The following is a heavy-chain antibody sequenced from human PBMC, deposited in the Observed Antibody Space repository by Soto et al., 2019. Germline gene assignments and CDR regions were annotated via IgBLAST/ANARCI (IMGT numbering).Heavy chain of an antibody. D-gene: IGHD3-10*01. V-gene: IGHV4-39*01. CDR1: GGSISSSSYY. CDR3: ARQVGVWFGELQYLDV. CDR2: IYYSGST. J-gene: IGHJ6*03. Sequence: QLQLQESGPGLVKPSETLSLTCTVSGGSISSSSYYWGWIRQPPGKGLEWIGSIYYSGSTYYNPSLKSRGTISVEKSKNQFSLKLSSVTDADTAVYYCARQVGVWFGELQYLDVWGKGTTVTVSS.